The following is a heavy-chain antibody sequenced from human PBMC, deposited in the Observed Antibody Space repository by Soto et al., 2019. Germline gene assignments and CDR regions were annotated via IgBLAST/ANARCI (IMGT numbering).Heavy chain of an antibody. D-gene: IGHD3-10*01. J-gene: IGHJ5*02. CDR1: GFTFSSYA. CDR3: AKALWFGNLGLFDP. Sequence: GGSLRLSCAASGFTFSSYAMSWVRQAPGKGLEWVSAISGSGGSTYYADSVKGRFTISRDNSKNTLYLQTNSLRAEDTAVYYCAKALWFGNLGLFDPWGQGTLVTVSS. CDR2: ISGSGGST. V-gene: IGHV3-23*01.